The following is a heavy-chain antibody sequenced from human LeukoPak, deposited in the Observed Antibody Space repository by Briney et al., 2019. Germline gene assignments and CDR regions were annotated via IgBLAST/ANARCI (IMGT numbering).Heavy chain of an antibody. V-gene: IGHV4-59*01. CDR3: ARGGGTLDY. CDR1: GDSISSYY. J-gene: IGHJ4*02. CDR2: IYDSGKT. D-gene: IGHD3-16*01. Sequence: SETLCLTCTVSGDSISSYYWSWIRQPPGKGLEWIGYIYDSGKTNYNASLISRVTISVDTSKNQFSLKLTSVTPADTAVYYCARGGGTLDYWGQGTLVTVSS.